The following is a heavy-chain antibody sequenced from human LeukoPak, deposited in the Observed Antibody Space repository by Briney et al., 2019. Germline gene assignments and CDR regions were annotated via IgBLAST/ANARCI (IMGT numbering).Heavy chain of an antibody. D-gene: IGHD6-6*01. CDR3: TRGSSNVAARNNWFDP. V-gene: IGHV3-7*01. CDR1: GFSFTTYW. CDR2: INQDGTEK. Sequence: PGESLRVSCAASGFSFTTYWMGWVRQAPGKGLEWVANINQDGTEKYYVDSVKGRFTISRDNAKNSLYLQMNSLRAEDTAVYYCTRGSSNVAARNNWFDPWGQGTLVTVSS. J-gene: IGHJ5*02.